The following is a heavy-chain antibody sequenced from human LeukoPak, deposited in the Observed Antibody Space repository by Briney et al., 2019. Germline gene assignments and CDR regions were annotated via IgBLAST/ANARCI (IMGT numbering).Heavy chain of an antibody. CDR2: IYYSGST. CDR3: ARELNYDSSGYPFDY. Sequence: SETLSLTCTVSGGSISSYYWSWIRQPPGEGLEWIGYIYYSGSTNYNPSLKSRVTISVDTSKNQFSLKLSSVTAADTAVYYCARELNYDSSGYPFDYWGQGTLVTVSS. V-gene: IGHV4-59*12. J-gene: IGHJ4*02. D-gene: IGHD3-22*01. CDR1: GGSISSYY.